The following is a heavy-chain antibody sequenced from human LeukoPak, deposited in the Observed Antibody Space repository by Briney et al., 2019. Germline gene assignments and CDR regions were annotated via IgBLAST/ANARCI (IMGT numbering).Heavy chain of an antibody. CDR2: INHSGST. Sequence: LETLSLTCAVYGGSFSGYYWSWIRQPPGKGLEWIGEINHSGSTNYNPSLKSRVTISVDTSKNQFSLKLSSVTAADTAVYYCASLPQGIVVVPAAVTWGQGTLVTVSS. J-gene: IGHJ4*02. V-gene: IGHV4-34*01. CDR1: GGSFSGYY. D-gene: IGHD2-2*01. CDR3: ASLPQGIVVVPAAVT.